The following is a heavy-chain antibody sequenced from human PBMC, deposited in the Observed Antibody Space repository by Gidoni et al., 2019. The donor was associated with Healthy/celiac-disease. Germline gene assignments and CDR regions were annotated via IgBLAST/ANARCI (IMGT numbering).Heavy chain of an antibody. J-gene: IGHJ4*02. CDR2: ISGSGGST. V-gene: IGHV3-23*01. CDR3: AKGRTFGIAVAH. CDR1: GFTFSSYA. Sequence: EVQLLESGGGLVQPGGSLRLSCAASGFTFSSYAMSWVRQAPGKGLEWVAAISGSGGSTYYADSVKGRFTISRDNSKNTLYLQMNSLRAEDTAVYYCAKGRTFGIAVAHWGQGTLVTVSS. D-gene: IGHD6-19*01.